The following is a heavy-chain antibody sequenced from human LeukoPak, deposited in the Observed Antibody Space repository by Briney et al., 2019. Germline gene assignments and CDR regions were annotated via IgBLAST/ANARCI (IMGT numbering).Heavy chain of an antibody. CDR2: ISSSSSYI. Sequence: PGGSLRLSCAASGFTFSSYSMNWVRQAPGKGLEWVSSISSSSSYIYYADSVKGRFTISRDNAKNTLYLQMNSLRAEDTAVYYCAREVPNYENFDYWGQGTLVTVSS. V-gene: IGHV3-21*01. CDR1: GFTFSSYS. CDR3: AREVPNYENFDY. J-gene: IGHJ4*02. D-gene: IGHD4/OR15-4a*01.